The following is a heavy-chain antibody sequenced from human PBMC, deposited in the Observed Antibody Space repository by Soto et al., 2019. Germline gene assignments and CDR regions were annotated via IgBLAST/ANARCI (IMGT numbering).Heavy chain of an antibody. V-gene: IGHV4-30-2*01. J-gene: IGHJ4*02. CDR1: GGSISSGGYS. Sequence: PSETLSLTCVIFGGSISSGGYSLSWIRQPPGKGLEWIGYIYHSGSTYYNPSLKSRVTISVDRSKNQFSLKLSSVTAADTAVYYCARGGGYTFDSWGQGTLVTVSS. CDR3: ARGGGYTFDS. CDR2: IYHSGST. D-gene: IGHD3-16*01.